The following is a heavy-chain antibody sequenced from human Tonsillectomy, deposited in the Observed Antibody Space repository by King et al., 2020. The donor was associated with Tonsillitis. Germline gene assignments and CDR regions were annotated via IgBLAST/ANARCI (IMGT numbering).Heavy chain of an antibody. CDR2: MNPNSGNT. CDR3: ARVPTYYYGSGSYDWFDP. J-gene: IGHJ5*02. V-gene: IGHV1-8*02. D-gene: IGHD3-10*01. CDR1: GYTFTSYD. Sequence: VQLVESGAEVKKPGASVKVSCKASGYTFTSYDINWVRQATGQGLEWMGWMNPNSGNTGYAQTFQGRVTMTRNTSISTAYMELSSLRSEDTAVYYCARVPTYYYGSGSYDWFDPWGQGTLVTVSS.